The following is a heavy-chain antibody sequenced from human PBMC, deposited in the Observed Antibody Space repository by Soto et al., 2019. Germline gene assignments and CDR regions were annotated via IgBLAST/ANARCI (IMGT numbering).Heavy chain of an antibody. CDR3: AREGLVVVAATNYYYYYYMDV. D-gene: IGHD2-15*01. V-gene: IGHV3-33*01. J-gene: IGHJ6*03. Sequence: AGGSLRLSCAASGFTFSSYGMHWVRQAPGKGLEWVAVIWYDGSNRYYADSVKGRFTISRDNSKNTLYLQMNSLRAEDTAVYYCAREGLVVVAATNYYYYYYMDVWGKGTTVTVSS. CDR2: IWYDGSNR. CDR1: GFTFSSYG.